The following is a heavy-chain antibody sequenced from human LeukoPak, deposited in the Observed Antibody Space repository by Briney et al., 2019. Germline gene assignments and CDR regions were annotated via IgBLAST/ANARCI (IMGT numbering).Heavy chain of an antibody. V-gene: IGHV6-1*01. CDR3: ARSPSPYSSGWYFDY. CDR2: TYQRSKWYN. CDR1: GDSVSINSAA. D-gene: IGHD6-19*01. J-gene: IGHJ4*02. Sequence: PSQTLSLTCAISGDSVSINSAAWNWIRQSPSRGLEXXXXTYQRSKWYNDYAVSVKSRITINPDISKNQFSLQLNSVTPEDTAVYYCARSPSPYSSGWYFDYWGQGTLVTVSS.